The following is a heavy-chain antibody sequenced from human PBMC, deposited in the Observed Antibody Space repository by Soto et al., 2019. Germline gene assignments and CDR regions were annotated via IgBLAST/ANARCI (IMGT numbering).Heavy chain of an antibody. V-gene: IGHV4-39*01. CDR1: GGSISSSSYY. CDR3: ASLNCSGGSCHGEFDY. J-gene: IGHJ4*02. D-gene: IGHD2-15*01. Sequence: SETLSLTCTVSGGSISSSSYYWGWIRQPPGKGLEWIGSIYYSGSTYYNPSLKSRVTISVDTSKNQFSLKLSSVTAADTAVYYCASLNCSGGSCHGEFDYWGQGTLVTVSS. CDR2: IYYSGST.